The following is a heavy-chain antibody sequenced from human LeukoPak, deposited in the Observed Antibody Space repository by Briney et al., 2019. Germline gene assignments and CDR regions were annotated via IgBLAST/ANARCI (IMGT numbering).Heavy chain of an antibody. CDR3: ARSLTGTYYYYYMDV. J-gene: IGHJ6*03. V-gene: IGHV1-69*06. CDR2: IIPIFGTA. Sequence: SVKVSCKASGGTFSSYAISWVRQAPGQGLEWMGGIIPIFGTANYAQKFQGRVTITADKSTSTAYMELSSLRSEDTAVYYCARSLTGTYYYYYMDVWGKGTTVTVSS. CDR1: GGTFSSYA. D-gene: IGHD1/OR15-1a*01.